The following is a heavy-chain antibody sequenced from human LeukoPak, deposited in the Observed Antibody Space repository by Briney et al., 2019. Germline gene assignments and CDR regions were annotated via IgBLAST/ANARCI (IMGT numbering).Heavy chain of an antibody. CDR1: GFTFSNS. CDR3: AELGITMIGGV. J-gene: IGHJ6*04. V-gene: IGHV3-48*04. Sequence: PGGSLRLSCAASGFTFSNSINWVRQAPGKGLEWVSYTSSGYPTIYYADSVKGRFTISRDNAKNSLYLQMNSLRAEDTAVYYCAELGITMIGGVWGKGTTVTVSS. CDR2: TSSGYPTI. D-gene: IGHD3-10*02.